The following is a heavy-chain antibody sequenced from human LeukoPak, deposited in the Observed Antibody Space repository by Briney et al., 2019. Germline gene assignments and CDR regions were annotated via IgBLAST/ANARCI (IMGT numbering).Heavy chain of an antibody. Sequence: SETLSLTCTVSGGSISSSSHYWGWIRQPPGKGLEWIGSIYYSGSTYYNPSLKSRVTISVDTSKNQFSLKLSSVTAADTAVYYCARLILTGSKRGIDYWGQGTLVTVSS. V-gene: IGHV4-39*01. CDR1: GGSISSSSHY. CDR2: IYYSGST. D-gene: IGHD3-9*01. J-gene: IGHJ4*02. CDR3: ARLILTGSKRGIDY.